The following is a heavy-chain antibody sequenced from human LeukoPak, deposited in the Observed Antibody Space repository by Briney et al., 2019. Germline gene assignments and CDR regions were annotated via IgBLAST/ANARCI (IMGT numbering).Heavy chain of an antibody. J-gene: IGHJ4*02. V-gene: IGHV3-7*01. CDR2: IKQDGREK. Sequence: GGSLRLSCAVSGLNFKFYAMSWVRQAPGKGLEWVASIKQDGREKYHVDSVKGRFTISRDNAKNSLYLQMNSLRAEDTAVYYCARVEDYDILTGFDYWGQGTLVTVSS. D-gene: IGHD3-9*01. CDR1: GLNFKFYA. CDR3: ARVEDYDILTGFDY.